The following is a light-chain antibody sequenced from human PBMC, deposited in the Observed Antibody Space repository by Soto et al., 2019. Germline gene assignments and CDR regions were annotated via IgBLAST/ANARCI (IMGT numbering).Light chain of an antibody. CDR1: EDVAKF. Sequence: EIQMTQSPSTLSASVGDTVSVTCRASEDVAKFLAWHQQKPVRAPEILISDASDLESGVQSRFRGSGSGTDSTLTISGLQPEDSATYSCQQYKTCWTFGHGTKVEIK. V-gene: IGKV1-5*01. CDR3: QQYKTCWT. J-gene: IGKJ1*01. CDR2: DAS.